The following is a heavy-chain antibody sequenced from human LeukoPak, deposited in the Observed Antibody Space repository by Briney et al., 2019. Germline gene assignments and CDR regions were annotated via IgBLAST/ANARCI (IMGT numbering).Heavy chain of an antibody. D-gene: IGHD4-11*01. CDR1: GFSLSSYW. CDR2: INSDGSST. Sequence: GGSLRLSCVASGFSLSSYWMHWVRQTPGKGPVWVSRINSDGSSTSYADSAKGRFTIPRDNAKNTLYLEVNSPTAEDTAVYYCARGNSHSFDYWGQGALVTVSS. CDR3: ARGNSHSFDY. V-gene: IGHV3-74*01. J-gene: IGHJ4*02.